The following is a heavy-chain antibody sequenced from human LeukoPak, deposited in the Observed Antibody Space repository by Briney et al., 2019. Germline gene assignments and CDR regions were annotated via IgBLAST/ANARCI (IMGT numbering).Heavy chain of an antibody. Sequence: GGSLRLSCAASGFSISNYVMTWVRQAPGKGLEWVSGFSDNGDSAYYADSVKGRFAISRDNAKNSLYLQMNSLRAEDTAVYYCAKDQRDIVVVPAAPKELYYYYYMDVWGKGTTVTISS. CDR3: AKDQRDIVVVPAAPKELYYYYYMDV. D-gene: IGHD2-2*01. CDR2: FSDNGDSA. J-gene: IGHJ6*03. CDR1: GFSISNYV. V-gene: IGHV3-23*01.